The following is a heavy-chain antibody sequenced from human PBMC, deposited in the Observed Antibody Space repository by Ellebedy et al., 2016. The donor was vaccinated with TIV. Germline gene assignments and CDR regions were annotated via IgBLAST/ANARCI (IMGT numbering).Heavy chain of an antibody. V-gene: IGHV1-69*13. Sequence: SVKVSCXASGGTFSSSAISWVRQAPGQGLEWMGGIIPIFGTANYAQKFQGRVTITADESTSTAYMELSSLRSEDTAVYYCARVEFGRQYQLPFDYWGQGTLVTVSS. CDR2: IIPIFGTA. J-gene: IGHJ4*02. CDR3: ARVEFGRQYQLPFDY. D-gene: IGHD2-2*01. CDR1: GGTFSSSA.